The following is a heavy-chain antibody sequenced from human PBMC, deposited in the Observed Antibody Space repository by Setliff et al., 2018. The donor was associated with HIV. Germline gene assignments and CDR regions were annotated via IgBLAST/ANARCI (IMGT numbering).Heavy chain of an antibody. J-gene: IGHJ5*02. CDR3: VRNHEWALGT. CDR2: VCQRGGI. Sequence: KPSETLSLTCTVSGDSIDSPHCWSWVRQSLEKGLEWIGEVCQRGGINYNPFLWSRASISMDKPRNYFSLEMASMTAADTAVYFCVRNHEWALGTWGQGLLVTVSS. CDR1: GDSIDSPHC. V-gene: IGHV4-4*02. D-gene: IGHD1-26*01.